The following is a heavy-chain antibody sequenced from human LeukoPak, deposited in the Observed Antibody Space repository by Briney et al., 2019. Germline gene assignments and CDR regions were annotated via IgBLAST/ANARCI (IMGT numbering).Heavy chain of an antibody. CDR3: ARIARRDVDWFDP. CDR1: GGSISSSNW. V-gene: IGHV4-28*06. D-gene: IGHD2-15*01. Sequence: NPSETLSLTCAVSGGSISSSNWWGWIRQPPGKGLEWIGYIYYSGSTNYNPSLKSRVTMSVDTSKNQFPLKLSSVTALDTAVYYCARIARRDVDWFDPWGQGTLVTVSS. J-gene: IGHJ5*02. CDR2: IYYSGST.